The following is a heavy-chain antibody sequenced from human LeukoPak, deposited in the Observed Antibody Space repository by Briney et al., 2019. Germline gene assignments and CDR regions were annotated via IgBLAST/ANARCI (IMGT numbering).Heavy chain of an antibody. CDR2: IYYSGST. D-gene: IGHD6-19*01. J-gene: IGHJ4*02. CDR1: GGSISSYY. CDR3: ARRSYSSGWYFDY. Sequence: SETLSLTCTVSGGSISSYYWSWIRQPPGKGLEWIGYIYYSGSTNYSPSLKSRVTISVDTSKNQFSLKLSSVTAADTAVYYCARRSYSSGWYFDYWGQGTLVTVSS. V-gene: IGHV4-59*01.